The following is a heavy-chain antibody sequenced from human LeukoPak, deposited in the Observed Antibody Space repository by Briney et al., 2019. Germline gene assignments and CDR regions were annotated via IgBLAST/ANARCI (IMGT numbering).Heavy chain of an antibody. CDR2: INAYNGNT. J-gene: IGHJ4*02. Sequence: ASVKVSCKASGYTFTSYGISWVRQAPGQGLEWMGWINAYNGNTNYAQNFQGRVTVTTDTSTSTAYMELRSLKSDDTAVYFCARVSGPPRFGPNDYWGQGTLVTVSS. CDR3: ARVSGPPRFGPNDY. V-gene: IGHV1-18*01. D-gene: IGHD3-3*01. CDR1: GYTFTSYG.